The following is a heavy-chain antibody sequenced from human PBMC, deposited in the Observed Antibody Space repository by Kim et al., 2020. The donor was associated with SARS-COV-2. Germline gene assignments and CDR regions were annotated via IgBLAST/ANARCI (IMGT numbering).Heavy chain of an antibody. J-gene: IGHJ5*02. D-gene: IGHD3-10*01. Sequence: SETLSLTCTVSGGSISSYYWSWIRQPPGKGLEWIGYIYYSGSTNYNPSLKSRVTISVDTSKNQFSLKLSSVTAADTAVYYCARVRHTMVRGVAFDPWGQGTLVTVSS. CDR1: GGSISSYY. CDR2: IYYSGST. V-gene: IGHV4-59*01. CDR3: ARVRHTMVRGVAFDP.